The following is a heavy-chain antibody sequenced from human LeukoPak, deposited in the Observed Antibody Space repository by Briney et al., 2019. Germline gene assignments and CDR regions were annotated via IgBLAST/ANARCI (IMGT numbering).Heavy chain of an antibody. CDR2: ISGGGENT. CDR1: GFKFSSYS. CDR3: AELGITMIGGV. J-gene: IGHJ6*04. Sequence: PGGSLRLSCAASGFKFSSYSMNWVRQAPGKGLEWVSVISGGGENTYYADSVKGRFTISRDNSKNTLYLQMNSLRAEDTAVYYCAELGITMIGGVWGKGTTVTISS. D-gene: IGHD3-10*02. V-gene: IGHV3-23*01.